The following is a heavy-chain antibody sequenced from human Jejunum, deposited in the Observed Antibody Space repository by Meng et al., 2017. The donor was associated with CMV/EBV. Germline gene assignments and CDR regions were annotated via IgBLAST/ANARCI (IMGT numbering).Heavy chain of an antibody. V-gene: IGHV3-23*01. CDR3: AKDWISLYGPTSSDY. Sequence: FTFATSVMPWVRQAPGKGLEWVSSISGSGETPYYADSVQGRFTISRDNSRNTVFLQMDGLRVDDTAVYFCAKDWISLYGPTSSDYWGQGTLVTVSS. CDR2: ISGSGETP. CDR1: FTFATSV. D-gene: IGHD4-17*01. J-gene: IGHJ4*02.